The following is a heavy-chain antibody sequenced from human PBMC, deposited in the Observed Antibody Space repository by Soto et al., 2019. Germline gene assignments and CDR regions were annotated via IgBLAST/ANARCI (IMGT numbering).Heavy chain of an antibody. J-gene: IGHJ4*02. CDR2: IYHSGTA. Sequence: QVQLLQSGPGLVKPSGTLSLTCAVSGGSVSSTNWWTWVRQSPGKGLEWIGEIYHSGTATYNQSLRGRVTISVDKPNKQISMTIRDMTAANTAVSYCGNLPPLIELTLLPTPTWGQGPLLAVSS. D-gene: IGHD2-8*01. V-gene: IGHV4-4*02. CDR3: GNLPPLIELTLLPTPT. CDR1: GGSVSSTNW.